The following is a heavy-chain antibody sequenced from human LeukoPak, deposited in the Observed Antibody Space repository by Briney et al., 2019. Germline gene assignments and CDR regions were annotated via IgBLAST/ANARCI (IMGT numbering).Heavy chain of an antibody. J-gene: IGHJ2*01. Sequence: SETLSLTCAVSGGSISSGGYSWSWIRQPPGKGLEWIGYIYHSGSTYYNPSLKSRVTISVDRSKNQFSLKLSSVTAADTAVYYCARAAAGTDWYFDLWGRGTLVTVSS. CDR3: ARAAAGTDWYFDL. CDR1: GGSISSGGYS. CDR2: IYHSGST. D-gene: IGHD6-13*01. V-gene: IGHV4-30-2*01.